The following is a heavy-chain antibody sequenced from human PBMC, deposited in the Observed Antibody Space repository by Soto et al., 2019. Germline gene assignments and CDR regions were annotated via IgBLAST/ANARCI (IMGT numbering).Heavy chain of an antibody. CDR1: GGSISSSNW. CDR3: ARDVRYSSGWYGPGNDY. J-gene: IGHJ4*02. Sequence: QVQLQESGPGLVKPSGTLSLTCAVSGGSISSSNWWSWVRQPPGKGLEWIGEIYHSGSINYNPSLKSRVTISVDKSKNQFSLKLSSVTAADTAVYYCARDVRYSSGWYGPGNDYWGQGTLVTVSS. V-gene: IGHV4-4*02. CDR2: IYHSGSI. D-gene: IGHD6-19*01.